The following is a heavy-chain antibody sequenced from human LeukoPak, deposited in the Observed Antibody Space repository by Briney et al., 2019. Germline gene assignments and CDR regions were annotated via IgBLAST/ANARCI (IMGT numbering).Heavy chain of an antibody. Sequence: GRSLRLSCAASGFTFSSYEMNWVRQAPGKGLDWVSYITGDETTIYYADSVKGRFTISRDNAKNSLYLQMSSLRAEDTAVYYCARELYYNWGFDYWGQGTLVTVS. J-gene: IGHJ4*02. CDR1: GFTFSSYE. D-gene: IGHD3-10*01. CDR2: ITGDETTI. V-gene: IGHV3-48*03. CDR3: ARELYYNWGFDY.